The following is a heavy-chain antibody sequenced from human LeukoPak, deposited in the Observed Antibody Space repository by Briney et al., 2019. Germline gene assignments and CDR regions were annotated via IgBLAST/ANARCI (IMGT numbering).Heavy chain of an antibody. CDR2: IIPIFGTA. D-gene: IGHD3-9*01. V-gene: IGHV1-69*13. CDR3: ARASHYDILTGYYLYYFDY. J-gene: IGHJ4*02. CDR1: GGTFSSYA. Sequence: SVKVSCKASGGTFSSYAISWVRQAPGQGLEWMGGIIPIFGTANHAQKFQGRVTITADESTSTAYMELSSLRSEDTTVYYCARASHYDILTGYYLYYFDYWGQGTLVTVSS.